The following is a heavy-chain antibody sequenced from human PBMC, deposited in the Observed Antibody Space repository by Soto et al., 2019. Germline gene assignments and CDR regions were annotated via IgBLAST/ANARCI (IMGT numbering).Heavy chain of an antibody. CDR2: IIPIFGTA. CDR1: GGTFSSYA. D-gene: IGHD3-10*01. V-gene: IGHV1-69*01. J-gene: IGHJ5*02. Sequence: QVQLVQSGAEVKKPGSSVKVSCKASGGTFSSYAISWVRQAPGQGLEWMGGIIPIFGTANYAQKFQGRVTITADESTRTADMELSSLRYEDKAVYYCARPYGSGSYYNNWFDPWGQGTLVTVSS. CDR3: ARPYGSGSYYNNWFDP.